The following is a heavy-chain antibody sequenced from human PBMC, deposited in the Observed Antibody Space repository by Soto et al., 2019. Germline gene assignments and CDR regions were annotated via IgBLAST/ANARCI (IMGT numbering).Heavy chain of an antibody. CDR1: GDSMTSGDYS. CDR3: ARGDYQYSIDY. D-gene: IGHD2-2*01. CDR2: IYRTGNT. J-gene: IGHJ4*02. V-gene: IGHV4-30-2*01. Sequence: QLQLQESGSRLVKSSQTLSLTCTVSGDSMTSGDYSWSWIRQPPGKVLEWLAYIYRTGNTHYSPSLKSRVSISQDRSKNQFSLELTSVTAADTAVYYCARGDYQYSIDYWGQGTLVTVSS.